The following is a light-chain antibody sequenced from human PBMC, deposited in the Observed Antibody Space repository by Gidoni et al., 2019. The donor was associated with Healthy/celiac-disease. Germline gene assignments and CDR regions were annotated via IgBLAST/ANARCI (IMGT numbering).Light chain of an antibody. J-gene: IGKJ1*01. Sequence: DIQMTQSPSSLSASVGDRVPITCRASQSIRRYLNWYPQKPGKAPKRLIDAESSLQIGVPSRFSGSGSGTDFTLTISSLQPEDFATYYCKQSYSTPRTFGQETKVEIK. V-gene: IGKV1-39*01. CDR3: KQSYSTPRT. CDR2: AES. CDR1: QSIRRY.